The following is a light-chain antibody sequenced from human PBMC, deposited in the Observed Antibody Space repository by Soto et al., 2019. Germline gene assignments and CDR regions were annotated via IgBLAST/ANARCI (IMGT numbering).Light chain of an antibody. Sequence: QSALTQPPSASGSPGQSVTISCTGTSSDVGKYDYVSWFQHHPGKAPKLMIYGVSNRPSGVSGRFFGSKSGNTASLTISGLQAEDEADYYCSSYTSSNTFYVFGTGTKVTVL. CDR3: SSYTSSNTFYV. V-gene: IGLV2-8*01. J-gene: IGLJ1*01. CDR2: GVS. CDR1: SSDVGKYDY.